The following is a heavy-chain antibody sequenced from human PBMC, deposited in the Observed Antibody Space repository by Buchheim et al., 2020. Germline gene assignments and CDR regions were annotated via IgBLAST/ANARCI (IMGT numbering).Heavy chain of an antibody. CDR2: IKSKTDGGTT. D-gene: IGHD6-19*01. J-gene: IGHJ4*02. CDR3: TTAGSGWYPFDY. CDR1: GFTFSNAW. Sequence: EVQLVESGGGLVKPGGSLRLSCAASGFTFSNAWMSWVRQAPGKGLEWVGCIKSKTDGGTTDYAAPVKGRFTISRDDSKNTLYLQMNSLKTEDTAVYYCTTAGSGWYPFDYWGQGTL. V-gene: IGHV3-15*01.